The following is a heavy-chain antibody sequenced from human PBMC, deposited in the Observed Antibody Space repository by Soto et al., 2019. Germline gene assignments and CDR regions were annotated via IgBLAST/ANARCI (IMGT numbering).Heavy chain of an antibody. V-gene: IGHV1-2*02. J-gene: IGHJ6*02. D-gene: IGHD6-19*01. CDR1: GYTFTGYY. CDR3: ASRCSGWDPYYYYGMDV. CDR2: INPNSGGT. Sequence: GASVKVSCKASGYTFTGYYMHWVRQAPGQGLEWMGWINPNSGGTNYAQKFQGRVTMTRDTSISTAYMELSRLRSDDTAVYYCASRCSGWDPYYYYGMDVWGQGTTVTVSS.